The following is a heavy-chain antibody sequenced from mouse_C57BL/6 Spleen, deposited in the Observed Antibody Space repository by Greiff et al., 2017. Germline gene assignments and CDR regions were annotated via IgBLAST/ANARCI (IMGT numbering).Heavy chain of an antibody. CDR3: AKHGSSYDAMDY. D-gene: IGHD1-1*01. V-gene: IGHV2-3*01. CDR1: GFSLTSYG. CDR2: IWGDGGT. J-gene: IGHJ4*01. Sequence: VQLQESGPGLVAPSPSLSITCTVSGFSLTSYGVSWVRQPPGKGLEWLGVIWGDGGTNYHSALKYRMSISKNNSNSQVFLKLNSLQTDDTATYYFAKHGSSYDAMDYWGQGTTLTVSS.